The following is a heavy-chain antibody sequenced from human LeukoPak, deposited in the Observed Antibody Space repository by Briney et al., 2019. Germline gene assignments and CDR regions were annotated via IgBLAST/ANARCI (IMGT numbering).Heavy chain of an antibody. CDR2: INTDGSST. J-gene: IGHJ4*02. CDR3: AKSHSSGWFFEY. D-gene: IGHD6-19*01. CDR1: GFTFNNYW. Sequence: GGSLRLSCAASGFTFNNYWMHWVRQAPGKGLVWVSRINTDGSSTSYADSVKGRFTISRDNAKNTLYLQMSSLRAEDTAVYYCAKSHSSGWFFEYWGQGTLVTVSS. V-gene: IGHV3-74*01.